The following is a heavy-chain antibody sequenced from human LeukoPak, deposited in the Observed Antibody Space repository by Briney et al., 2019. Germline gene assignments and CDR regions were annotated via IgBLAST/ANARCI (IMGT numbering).Heavy chain of an antibody. CDR3: ARDGNGSGSYFYYYYGMDV. CDR2: ISAYNGNT. J-gene: IGHJ6*02. Sequence: ASVKVSCKASGYTFTSYGISWVRQAPGQGLEWMGWISAYNGNTNYAQKLQGRVTMTTDTSTSTAYMELRSLRSDDTAVYYCARDGNGSGSYFYYYYGMDVWGQGTTVTVSS. V-gene: IGHV1-18*01. D-gene: IGHD3-10*01. CDR1: GYTFTSYG.